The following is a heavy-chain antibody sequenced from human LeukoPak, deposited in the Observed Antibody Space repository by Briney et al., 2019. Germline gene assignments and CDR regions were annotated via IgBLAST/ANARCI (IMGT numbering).Heavy chain of an antibody. CDR2: IIPILGIA. Sequence: SVKVFCKASGGTFSSYAISWVRQAPGQGLEWMGRIIPILGIANYAQKFQGRVTITADKSTSTAYMELSSLRSEDTAVYYCARVEMATIGYYFDYWGQGTLVTVSS. D-gene: IGHD5-24*01. J-gene: IGHJ4*02. CDR3: ARVEMATIGYYFDY. V-gene: IGHV1-69*04. CDR1: GGTFSSYA.